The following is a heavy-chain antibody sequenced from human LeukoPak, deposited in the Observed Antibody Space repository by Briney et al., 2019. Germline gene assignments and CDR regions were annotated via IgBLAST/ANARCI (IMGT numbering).Heavy chain of an antibody. CDR2: IKQDGSEK. J-gene: IGHJ6*03. D-gene: IGHD2-21*01. CDR1: GFTFSSYW. Sequence: PGGSLRLSCAASGFTFSSYWMSWVRQAPGKGLEWVANIKQDGSEKYYVDSVKGRFTISRDNAKNSLYLQMNSLRAEDTAVYYCARGLTRDHYYYMDVWGKGTTVTVSS. V-gene: IGHV3-7*01. CDR3: ARGLTRDHYYYMDV.